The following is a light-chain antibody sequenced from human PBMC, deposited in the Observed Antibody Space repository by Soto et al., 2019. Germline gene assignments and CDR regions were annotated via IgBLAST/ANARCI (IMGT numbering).Light chain of an antibody. CDR3: AAWDDSLRGV. V-gene: IGLV1-47*01. CDR2: ENR. J-gene: IGLJ7*01. CDR1: SSNVGSNS. Sequence: QSVLTQPPSASGTPGQRVTISCSGSSSNVGSNSVNWYQHFPGTAPKVLIYENRERPSGVPDRFSGSKSGTSASLAISGLRSEDEADYYCAAWDDSLRGVFGGGTQLTVL.